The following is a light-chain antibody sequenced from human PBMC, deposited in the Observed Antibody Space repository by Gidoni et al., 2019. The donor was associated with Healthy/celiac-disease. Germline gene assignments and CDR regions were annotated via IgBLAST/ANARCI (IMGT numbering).Light chain of an antibody. V-gene: IGKV1-5*03. Sequence: DIQMTQSPSTLPASVGDRVTITCRASQSISSWLAWYQQKPGKAPKLLIYKASSLESGVPSRVSGSGSGTEFTLTNSSLQPDDFATYCCQQLGTFGQXTKVEIK. J-gene: IGKJ1*01. CDR1: QSISSW. CDR3: QQLGT. CDR2: KAS.